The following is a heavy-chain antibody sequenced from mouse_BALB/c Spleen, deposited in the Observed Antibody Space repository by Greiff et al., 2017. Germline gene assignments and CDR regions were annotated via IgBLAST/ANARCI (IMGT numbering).Heavy chain of an antibody. J-gene: IGHJ1*01. CDR2: ISYSGST. CDR3: AKSSPWYFDV. D-gene: IGHD1-1*01. Sequence: EVQLVESGPGLVKPSQSLSLTCTVTGYSITSDYAWNWIRQFPGNKLEWMGYISYSGSTSYNPSLKSRISITRDTSKNQFFLQLNSVTTEDTATYYCAKSSPWYFDVWGAGTTVTVSS. V-gene: IGHV3-2*02. CDR1: GYSITSDYA.